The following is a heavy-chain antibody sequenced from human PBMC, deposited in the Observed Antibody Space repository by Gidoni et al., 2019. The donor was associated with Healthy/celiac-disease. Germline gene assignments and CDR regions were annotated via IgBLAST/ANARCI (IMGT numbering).Heavy chain of an antibody. CDR3: ARDLPWIRRRARLLPDY. CDR1: GFTFGSYE. V-gene: IGHV3-48*03. CDR2: ISSSGSTL. Sequence: EVQLVESGGGLVQPGGSLRLSCAASGFTFGSYEMNLVRQAPGKGLELVSYISSSGSTLYYADSVKGRFTISRDNAKNSLSLQINSLSAKDTAVYYCARDLPWIRRRARLLPDYWGQATLGTVSS. J-gene: IGHJ4*01. D-gene: IGHD2-2*03.